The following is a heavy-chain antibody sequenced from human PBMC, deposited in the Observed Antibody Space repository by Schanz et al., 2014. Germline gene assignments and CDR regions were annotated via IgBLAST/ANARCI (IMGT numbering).Heavy chain of an antibody. Sequence: LVESGGGVVQPGGSLRLSCAASGFTFSAYGMPWVRQAPGKGLEWVAVIWYDGNNKFYADSVKGRFTISRDNSKNTLYVQLNSLRAEDTAVYYCARDPGGTKTHGLWGQGTLVTVSS. J-gene: IGHJ4*02. V-gene: IGHV3-33*01. D-gene: IGHD2-15*01. CDR1: GFTFSAYG. CDR2: IWYDGNNK. CDR3: ARDPGGTKTHGL.